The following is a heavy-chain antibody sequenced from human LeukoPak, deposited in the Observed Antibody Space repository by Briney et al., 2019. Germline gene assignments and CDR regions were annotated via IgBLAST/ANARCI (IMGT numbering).Heavy chain of an antibody. V-gene: IGHV1-18*01. CDR3: ARRAGLVTTNNCFNPLDY. D-gene: IGHD3-22*01. CDR2: ISAYNGNT. Sequence: GASVKVSCKASGYTFTSYGISWVRQAPGQGLEWMGWISAYNGNTNYAQKLQGRVTMTTDTSTSTAYMELRSLRSDDTAVYYCARRAGLVTTNNCFNPLDYWGQGPLVTVS. CDR1: GYTFTSYG. J-gene: IGHJ4*02.